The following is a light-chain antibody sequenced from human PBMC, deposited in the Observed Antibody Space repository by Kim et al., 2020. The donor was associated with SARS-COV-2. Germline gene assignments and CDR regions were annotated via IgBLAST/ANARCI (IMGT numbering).Light chain of an antibody. CDR2: GKN. J-gene: IGLJ2*01. V-gene: IGLV3-19*01. CDR1: SLRNYY. Sequence: SSELTQDPAVSVALGQTVRITCQGDSLRNYYASWYQQKPGQAPVLVIYGKNNRPSGIPDRFSGSSSGNKASLTITGAQAEDEADYYCNSRDSSGNLVVFGGGTQLTVL. CDR3: NSRDSSGNLVV.